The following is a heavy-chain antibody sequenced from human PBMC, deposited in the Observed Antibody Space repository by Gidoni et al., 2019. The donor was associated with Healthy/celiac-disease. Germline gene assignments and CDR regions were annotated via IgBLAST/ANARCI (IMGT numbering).Heavy chain of an antibody. J-gene: IGHJ4*02. CDR3: AKDMADSSGGFDY. CDR2: ISWDGGST. V-gene: IGHV3-43*01. CDR1: GFTFDDYT. D-gene: IGHD3-22*01. Sequence: EVQLVESGGVVVQPGGSLGLSCAASGFTFDDYTMHWVRQAPGKGLEWVSLISWDGGSTYYADSVKGRFTISRDNSKNSLYLQMNSLRTEDTALYYCAKDMADSSGGFDYWGQGTLVTVSS.